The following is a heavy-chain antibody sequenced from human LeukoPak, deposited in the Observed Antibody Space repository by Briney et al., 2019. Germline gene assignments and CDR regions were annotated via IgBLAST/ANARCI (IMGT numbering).Heavy chain of an antibody. D-gene: IGHD2-15*01. CDR2: IKEDGSEK. J-gene: IGHJ3*02. CDR3: AREGWDAFDI. Sequence: GGSLRLSCAASGFTFSSYTMNWVRQAPGKGLEWVANIKEDGSEKYYVDSVKGRFTISRDNAKNSLYLQMNSLRAEDTAVYYCAREGWDAFDIWGQGTMVTVSS. V-gene: IGHV3-7*01. CDR1: GFTFSSYT.